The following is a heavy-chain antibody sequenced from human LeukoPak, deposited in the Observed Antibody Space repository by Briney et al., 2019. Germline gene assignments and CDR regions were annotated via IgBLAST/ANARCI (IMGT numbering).Heavy chain of an antibody. Sequence: KPSETLSLTCAVYGGSFSGYYWSWIRQPPGKGLEWIGEINHSGSTNYNPSLKRRVTISVDTSKNQFALKLSSVTAANTAVYYCARQEAADYDFWSGPDLNWFDPWGQGTLVTVSS. CDR1: GGSFSGYY. J-gene: IGHJ5*02. D-gene: IGHD3-3*01. CDR3: ARQEAADYDFWSGPDLNWFDP. CDR2: INHSGST. V-gene: IGHV4-34*01.